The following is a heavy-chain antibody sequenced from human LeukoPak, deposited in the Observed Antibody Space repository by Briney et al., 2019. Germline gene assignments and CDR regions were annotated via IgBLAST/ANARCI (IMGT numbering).Heavy chain of an antibody. J-gene: IGHJ6*03. CDR2: IYTSGST. CDR1: GGSISSYY. CDR3: ARSVGAAAGNYYYYYMDV. D-gene: IGHD6-13*01. Sequence: SETLSLTCTVSGGSISSYYWSWIRQPPGKGLEWIGYIYTSGSTNYNPSLKSRVTISVDTSKNQFSLKLSSVTAADTAVYYCARSVGAAAGNYYYYYMDVWGKGTTVTVSS. V-gene: IGHV4-4*09.